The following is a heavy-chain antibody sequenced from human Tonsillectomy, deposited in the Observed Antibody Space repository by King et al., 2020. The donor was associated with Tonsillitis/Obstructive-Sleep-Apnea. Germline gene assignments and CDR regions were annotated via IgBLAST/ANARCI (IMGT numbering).Heavy chain of an antibody. CDR2: ISSSSSTI. Sequence: VQLVESGGGLVQPGGSLRLSCAASGFTFSSYSMNWVRQAPGKGLEWVSYISSSSSTIYYADPVKGRFTISRDNAKNSLYLQMNSLRDEDTAVYYCARDPGIVATDYYMDVWGKGTTVTVSS. CDR3: ARDPGIVATDYYMDV. D-gene: IGHD5-12*01. CDR1: GFTFSSYS. J-gene: IGHJ6*03. V-gene: IGHV3-48*02.